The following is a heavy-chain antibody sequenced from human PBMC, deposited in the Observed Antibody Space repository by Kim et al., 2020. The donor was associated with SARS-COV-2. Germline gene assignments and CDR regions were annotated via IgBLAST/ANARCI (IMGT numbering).Heavy chain of an antibody. CDR2: IYYSGST. J-gene: IGHJ4*02. CDR1: GGSINSFY. Sequence: SETLSLTCTVSGGSINSFYWSWLRQPPGKGLEWIGYIYYSGSTNYNPSLKSRVTISVDVSKNQFSLKLNSVTAADTAVYYCARGGWSLDYWGQGTLVTVSS. CDR3: ARGGWSLDY. V-gene: IGHV4-59*01. D-gene: IGHD1-26*01.